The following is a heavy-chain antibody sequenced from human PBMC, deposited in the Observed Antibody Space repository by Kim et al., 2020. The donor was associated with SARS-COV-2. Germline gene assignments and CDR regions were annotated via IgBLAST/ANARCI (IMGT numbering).Heavy chain of an antibody. D-gene: IGHD1-26*01. Sequence: RFTISRDNAKNSLYLQMNSLRAEDTAVYYCARAGVGATKEGYYYYYGMDVWGQGTTVTVSS. V-gene: IGHV3-48*03. J-gene: IGHJ6*02. CDR3: ARAGVGATKEGYYYYYGMDV.